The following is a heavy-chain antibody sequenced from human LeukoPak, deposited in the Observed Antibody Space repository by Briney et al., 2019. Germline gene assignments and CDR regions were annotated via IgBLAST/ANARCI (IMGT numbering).Heavy chain of an antibody. CDR2: INPNSGGT. Sequence: ASVKVSCKASGYTFTGYYMHWVRQAPGQGLEWVGWINPNSGGTNYAQKFQGRVTMTRDTSISTAYMELSRLRSDDTAVYYCAREGGLNGYFDYWGQGTLVTVSS. J-gene: IGHJ4*02. CDR3: AREGGLNGYFDY. CDR1: GYTFTGYY. V-gene: IGHV1-2*02. D-gene: IGHD3-16*01.